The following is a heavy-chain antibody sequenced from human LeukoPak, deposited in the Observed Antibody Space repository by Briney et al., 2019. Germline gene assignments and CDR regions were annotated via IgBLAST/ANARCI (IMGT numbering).Heavy chain of an antibody. Sequence: GGSLRLSCAASGFTFSSYSMNWVRQAPGKGLEWVSSISSSSYIYYADSVKGRFTISRDNAKTSLYPQMNSLRAEDTAVYYCASGSNDYGGNALYYYYGMDVWGQGTTVTVSS. J-gene: IGHJ6*02. V-gene: IGHV3-21*01. D-gene: IGHD4-23*01. CDR2: ISSSSYI. CDR1: GFTFSSYS. CDR3: ASGSNDYGGNALYYYYGMDV.